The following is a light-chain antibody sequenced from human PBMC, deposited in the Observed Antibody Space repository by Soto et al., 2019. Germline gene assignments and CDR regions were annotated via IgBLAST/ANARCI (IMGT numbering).Light chain of an antibody. V-gene: IGKV3-20*01. Sequence: EVVLTQSPGTLSLSPGERATLSCRASQSVSRSYLAWYQQKPGQAPRLLIYIASSRATGIPDRFSGSGSGTDFTLTISRLEPEDFAMYYCQQYGSSPYTFGQGTKLEFK. CDR1: QSVSRSY. J-gene: IGKJ2*01. CDR2: IAS. CDR3: QQYGSSPYT.